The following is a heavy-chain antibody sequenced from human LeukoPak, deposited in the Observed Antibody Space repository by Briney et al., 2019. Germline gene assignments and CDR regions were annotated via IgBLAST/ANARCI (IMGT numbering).Heavy chain of an antibody. V-gene: IGHV4-59*12. D-gene: IGHD6-13*01. J-gene: IGHJ5*02. CDR1: GGSISSYY. CDR2: IYYSGST. Sequence: SETLSLTCTVSGGSISSYYWSWIRQPPGKGLEWIGYIYYSGSTNYNPSLKSRVTISVDTSKNQFSLKLSSVTAADTAVYYCASLPIAAAAPYNWFDPWGQGTLVTVSS. CDR3: ASLPIAAAAPYNWFDP.